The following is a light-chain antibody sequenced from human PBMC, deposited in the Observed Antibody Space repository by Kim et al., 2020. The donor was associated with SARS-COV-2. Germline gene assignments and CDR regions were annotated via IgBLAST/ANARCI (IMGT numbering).Light chain of an antibody. CDR2: GAS. Sequence: EIVLTQSPGTLSLFPGERATLSCRATQSVSSSYLAWYQQKPGQAPRLLIYGASSRATDIPDRFSGSGSGTDFTLTISRLEPEDFAVYYCQQYAGLPTFGGGTKVDIK. CDR3: QQYAGLPT. V-gene: IGKV3-20*01. J-gene: IGKJ4*01. CDR1: QSVSSSY.